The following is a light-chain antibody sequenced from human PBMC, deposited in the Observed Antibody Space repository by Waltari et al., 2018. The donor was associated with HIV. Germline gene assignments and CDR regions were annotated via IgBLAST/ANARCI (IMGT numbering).Light chain of an antibody. V-gene: IGLV3-1*01. CDR3: QAWDSSVQE. CDR2: QDS. Sequence: SYELTQPPSVSVSPGQTASITCSGAKLGDKYACWYQQKPGQSPVLVIYQDSKRPSGIPERFPGSNSGNTATLTISGTQAMDEADYYCQAWDSSVQEFGGGTKLTVL. CDR1: KLGDKY. J-gene: IGLJ2*01.